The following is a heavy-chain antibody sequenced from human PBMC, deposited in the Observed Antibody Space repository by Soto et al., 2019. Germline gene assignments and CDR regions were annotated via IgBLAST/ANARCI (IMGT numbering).Heavy chain of an antibody. CDR2: IYWDDDK. CDR1: GFSLSTSGVG. V-gene: IGHV2-5*02. CDR3: AHVYGGYDYFDY. J-gene: IGHJ4*02. D-gene: IGHD5-12*01. Sequence: QITLKESGPTLVKPTQTLTLTCTFSGFSLSTSGVGVGWIRQPPGKALEWLALIYWDDDKRYSPSLKSRLTITKDTAKNQVVLTMTNMDPVDTATYYCAHVYGGYDYFDYWGQGTLVTVSS.